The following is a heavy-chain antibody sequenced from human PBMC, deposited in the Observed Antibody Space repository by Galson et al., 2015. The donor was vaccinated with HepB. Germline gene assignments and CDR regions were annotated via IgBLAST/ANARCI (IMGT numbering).Heavy chain of an antibody. CDR2: IYPGDSDS. Sequence: QSGAEVKKPGESLKISCKGSGYTLTNYWIAWVRQMPGKGLEWMGIIYPGDSDSRYSPSFQGQVTISADKSNSTAYLQWSSLKASDTAMYYCARLTTVTTNWFDPWGQGTLVTVSS. D-gene: IGHD4-17*01. CDR3: ARLTTVTTNWFDP. V-gene: IGHV5-51*01. CDR1: GYTLTNYW. J-gene: IGHJ5*02.